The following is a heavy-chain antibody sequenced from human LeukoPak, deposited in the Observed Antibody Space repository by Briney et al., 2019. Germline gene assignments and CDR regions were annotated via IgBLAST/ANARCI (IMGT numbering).Heavy chain of an antibody. Sequence: GGSLRLSCAASGFSFSKYWMHWVRQAPGKGLVWVSRIRPEGTTSAYADSVKGRFTISRDNAKNTLFLQMNSLSAEDTAVYYCARELDWILFDYWGQGTLVTVSS. CDR1: GFSFSKYW. CDR2: IRPEGTTS. D-gene: IGHD3-9*01. V-gene: IGHV3-74*03. J-gene: IGHJ4*02. CDR3: ARELDWILFDY.